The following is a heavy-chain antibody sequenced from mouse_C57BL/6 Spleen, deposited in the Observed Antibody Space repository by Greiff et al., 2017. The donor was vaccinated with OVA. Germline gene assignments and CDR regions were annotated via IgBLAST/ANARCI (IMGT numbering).Heavy chain of an antibody. D-gene: IGHD2-4*01. V-gene: IGHV1-39*01. Sequence: EVKLQESGPELVKPGASVKISCKASGYSFTDYNMNWVKQSNGKSLEWIGVLNPNYGTTSYNQKFKGKATLTVDQSSSTAYMQLNSLTSEDSAVYHCERGVYYDHDEGRCAYWGQGTLVTVSA. CDR2: LNPNYGTT. J-gene: IGHJ3*01. CDR1: GYSFTDYN. CDR3: ERGVYYDHDEGRCAY.